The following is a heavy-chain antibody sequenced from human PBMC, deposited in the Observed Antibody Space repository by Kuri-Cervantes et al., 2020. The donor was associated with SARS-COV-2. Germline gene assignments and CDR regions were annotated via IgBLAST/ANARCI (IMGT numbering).Heavy chain of an antibody. V-gene: IGHV3-7*05. Sequence: GGSLRLSCAASGFMVSNYWMSWVRQPKGKGLEWVAKVKADGSETYYADSVKGRFIVSRDNVKKSLDLQMNSLRLEDTAIYYCARDKFGTYDHDGGGYYTSSDHWFDHWGQGTRVTVSS. CDR3: ARDKFGTYDHDGGGYYTSSDHWFDH. CDR2: VKADGSET. D-gene: IGHD3-22*01. CDR1: GFMVSNYW. J-gene: IGHJ5*02.